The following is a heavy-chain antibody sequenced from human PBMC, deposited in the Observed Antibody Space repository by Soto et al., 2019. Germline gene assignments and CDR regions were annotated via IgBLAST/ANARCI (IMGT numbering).Heavy chain of an antibody. J-gene: IGHJ6*02. V-gene: IGHV4-59*01. CDR2: IYYSGST. CDR3: ASGQLLSYYYYGMDV. Sequence: TLEPQRLTCTVAGGTIRGYYWRWIRQHTGKGLEWIGYIYYSGSTNYNPSLKSRVTISVDTSKNQFSLKLSSVTAADTAVYYCASGQLLSYYYYGMDVWGQGTTVTVSS. D-gene: IGHD2-2*01. CDR1: GGTIRGYY.